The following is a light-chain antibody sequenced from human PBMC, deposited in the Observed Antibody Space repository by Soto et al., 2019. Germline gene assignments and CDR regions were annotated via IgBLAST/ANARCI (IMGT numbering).Light chain of an antibody. CDR3: QQLQRTPFT. Sequence: IQMTQSPSSLSASVGERVTITCRASQRIRTDLNWYQQRPGKAPKVLIYVASTLQSGVPSRFSGFGSGTELTLTISSLQPEDFATYHCQQLQRTPFTFGPGTTVDV. CDR2: VAS. J-gene: IGKJ3*01. CDR1: QRIRTD. V-gene: IGKV1-17*01.